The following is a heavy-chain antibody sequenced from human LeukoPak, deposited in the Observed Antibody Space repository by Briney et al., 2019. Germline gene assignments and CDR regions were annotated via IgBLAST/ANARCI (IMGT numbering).Heavy chain of an antibody. D-gene: IGHD2-2*01. CDR2: ISYDGSNK. CDR3: ARGGIVVVPAAMSFDY. CDR1: GFTFSSYA. J-gene: IGHJ4*02. Sequence: GGSLRLSCAASGFTFSSYAMHWVRQAPGKGLEWVAVISYDGSNKYYADSVKGRFTISRDNSKNTLYLQMNSLRAEDTAVYYCARGGIVVVPAAMSFDYWGQGTLVTVSS. V-gene: IGHV3-30-3*01.